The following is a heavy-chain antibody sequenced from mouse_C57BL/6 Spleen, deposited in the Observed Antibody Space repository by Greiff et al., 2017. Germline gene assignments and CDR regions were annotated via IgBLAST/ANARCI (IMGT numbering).Heavy chain of an antibody. J-gene: IGHJ4*01. CDR2: INPYNGGT. Sequence: EVQLQQSGPVLVKPGASVKMSCKASGYTFTDYYMNWVKQSPGKSLEWIGVINPYNGGTSYNQKFKGKATLTVDKSSSTAYMERNSLTSEDSAVYYCARRGYYYAMDYWGQGTSVTVSS. CDR1: GYTFTDYY. V-gene: IGHV1-19*01. CDR3: ARRGYYYAMDY.